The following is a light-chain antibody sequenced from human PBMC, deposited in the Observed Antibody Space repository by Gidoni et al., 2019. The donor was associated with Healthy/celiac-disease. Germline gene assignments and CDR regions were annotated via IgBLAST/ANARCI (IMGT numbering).Light chain of an antibody. CDR3: QQYYSTPRT. V-gene: IGKV4-1*01. Sequence: IVMPQSPDSLAVSLGERATINCKSSQSVLYSSNNKNYLAWYQQKPGQPPKLLIYWASTRESGVPDRFSGSGSGTDFTLTISSLQAEDVAVYYCQQYYSTPRTFGQXTKVEIK. CDR1: QSVLYSSNNKNY. CDR2: WAS. J-gene: IGKJ1*01.